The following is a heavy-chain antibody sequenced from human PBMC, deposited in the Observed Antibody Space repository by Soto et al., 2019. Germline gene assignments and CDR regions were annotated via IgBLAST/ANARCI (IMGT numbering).Heavy chain of an antibody. V-gene: IGHV3-53*02. CDR2: IYSGGST. D-gene: IGHD3-22*01. J-gene: IGHJ4*02. CDR1: GFTVSSNC. CDR3: ARVGFYYDSSGSAFDY. Sequence: EVQLVETGGGLIQPGGSLRLSCAASGFTVSSNCMSWVRQAPGKGLEWVSVIYSGGSTYYADSVKGRFTISRDNSKNTLYLQMNSLRAEDTAVYYCARVGFYYDSSGSAFDYWGQGTLVTVSS.